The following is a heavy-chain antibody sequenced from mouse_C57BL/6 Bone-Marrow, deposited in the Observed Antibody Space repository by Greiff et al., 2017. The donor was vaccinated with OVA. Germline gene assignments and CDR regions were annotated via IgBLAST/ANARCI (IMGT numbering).Heavy chain of an antibody. CDR1: GYTFTSYW. V-gene: IGHV1-69*01. CDR2: IDPSDSYT. J-gene: IGHJ4*01. Sequence: QVQLKQSGAELVMPGASVKLSCKASGYTFTSYWMPWVKQRPGQGLEWIGEIDPSDSYTNYNQKFKGKSTLTVDKSSSTAYMQLSSLTSEDSAVYYCAFYYGYDGGAYYAMDYWGQGTSVTVSS. D-gene: IGHD2-2*01. CDR3: AFYYGYDGGAYYAMDY.